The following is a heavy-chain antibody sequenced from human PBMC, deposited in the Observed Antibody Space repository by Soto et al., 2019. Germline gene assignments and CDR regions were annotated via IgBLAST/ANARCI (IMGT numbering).Heavy chain of an antibody. D-gene: IGHD2-2*01. CDR3: ARAGSVLVPAALHYYYGVDV. CDR2: INPNSGGT. J-gene: IGHJ6*02. V-gene: IGHV1-2*04. CDR1: GYTFTGYY. Sequence: QVQLVQSGAEVKKPGASVKVSCKASGYTFTGYYMHWVRQAPGQGLEWMGWINPNSGGTNYVQKFQGWVTMTWDTSISTAYMELSRLRSDDTAVYYCARAGSVLVPAALHYYYGVDVWGQGTTVTVSS.